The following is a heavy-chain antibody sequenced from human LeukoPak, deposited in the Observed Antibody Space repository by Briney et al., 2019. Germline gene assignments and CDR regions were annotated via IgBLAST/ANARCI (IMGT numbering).Heavy chain of an antibody. V-gene: IGHV1-18*04. J-gene: IGHJ1*01. CDR2: ISAYNGNT. Sequence: ASVKVSCKASGYTFTSYGISWVRQAPGQGLEWMGWISAYNGNTNYAQKLQGRATMTTDTSTSTAYMELRSLRSDDTAVYYCARVPVLWFGGFNFQHWGQGTLVTVSS. D-gene: IGHD3-10*01. CDR1: GYTFTSYG. CDR3: ARVPVLWFGGFNFQH.